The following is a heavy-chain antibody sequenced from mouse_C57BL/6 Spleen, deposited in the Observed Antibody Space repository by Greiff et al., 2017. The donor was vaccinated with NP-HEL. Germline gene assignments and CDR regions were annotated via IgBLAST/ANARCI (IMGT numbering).Heavy chain of an antibody. Sequence: EVLLQLSGAELVRPGASVMLSCIAFGFNIKDYYMQWVKQSPELGLEWIGRIDPEDGETEYAPKFQGKATMTADTSSNTAYLQLSSLTSEDTAVYYFTTFGSNYFDYWGQGTTLTVSS. D-gene: IGHD3-1*01. CDR3: TTFGSNYFDY. CDR1: GFNIKDYY. J-gene: IGHJ2*01. CDR2: IDPEDGET. V-gene: IGHV14-1*01.